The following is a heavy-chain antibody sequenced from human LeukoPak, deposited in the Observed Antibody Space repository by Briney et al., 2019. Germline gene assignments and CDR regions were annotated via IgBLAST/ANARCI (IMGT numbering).Heavy chain of an antibody. V-gene: IGHV4-59*01. Sequence: PSETLSLTCTVSGGSISSYYWSWIRQPPGKGLEWIGYIYYSGSTNYNPSLKSRVTISVDTSKNQFSLKLSSATAADTAVYYCARGNSGYDLYFDYWGQGTLVTVSS. D-gene: IGHD5-12*01. CDR2: IYYSGST. CDR3: ARGNSGYDLYFDY. CDR1: GGSISSYY. J-gene: IGHJ4*02.